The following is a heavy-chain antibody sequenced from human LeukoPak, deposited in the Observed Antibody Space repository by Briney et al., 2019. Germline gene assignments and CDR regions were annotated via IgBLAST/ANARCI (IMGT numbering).Heavy chain of an antibody. D-gene: IGHD5-18*01. J-gene: IGHJ4*02. CDR1: GGSIGSYY. CDR3: ARSLDTDLRE. CDR2: TYYRSKWSK. V-gene: IGHV6-1*01. Sequence: SETLSLTCTVSGGSIGSYYWSWIRQSPSRGLEWLGRTYYRSKWSKDYAVSVKSRITIIPDTSNNQLSLQLNSVTPEDTAVYYCARSLDTDLREWGQGTLVTVSS.